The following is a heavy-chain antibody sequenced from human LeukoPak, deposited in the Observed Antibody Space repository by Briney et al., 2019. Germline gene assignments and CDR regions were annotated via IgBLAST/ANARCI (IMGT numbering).Heavy chain of an antibody. CDR1: GYTFTTYA. V-gene: IGHV1-3*04. D-gene: IGHD2/OR15-2a*01. Sequence: ASVKVSCKASGYTFTTYAIHWVRRAPGQSLEWMGWIKTGNGDTKYSQKFQGRVTFTRDTSATTAYMDLSSLTSEDTAVYFCARDSTEGYFDYWGQGTLVTVSS. J-gene: IGHJ4*02. CDR2: IKTGNGDT. CDR3: ARDSTEGYFDY.